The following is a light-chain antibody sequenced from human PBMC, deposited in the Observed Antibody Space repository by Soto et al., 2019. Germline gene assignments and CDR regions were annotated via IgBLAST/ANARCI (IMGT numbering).Light chain of an antibody. CDR1: SSNIGAGFA. J-gene: IGLJ2*01. CDR2: DST. Sequence: QSVLTQPPSVSGAPGQRVTISCTGSSSNIGAGFAVHWYQHLPGTVPKVLIYDSTNRPAGVPDRFSGSKSGTSASLAISGLQAEDEADYYCQTYDASLSGSVFGGGTKLTVL. V-gene: IGLV1-40*01. CDR3: QTYDASLSGSV.